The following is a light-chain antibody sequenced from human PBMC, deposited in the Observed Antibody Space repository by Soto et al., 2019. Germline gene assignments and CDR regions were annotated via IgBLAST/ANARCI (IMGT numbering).Light chain of an antibody. J-gene: IGLJ1*01. CDR3: SSYTSSSTLYV. CDR2: DVR. CDR1: SSDVGGYNY. Sequence: QSVLTQPASVSGSPGQAITISCTGTSSDVGGYNYVSWYQQHPGKAPKLMIYDVRNRPSGVSNRCSGSKSGNTASLTISGLQAEDEADYYCSSYTSSSTLYVFGTGTKVTVL. V-gene: IGLV2-14*01.